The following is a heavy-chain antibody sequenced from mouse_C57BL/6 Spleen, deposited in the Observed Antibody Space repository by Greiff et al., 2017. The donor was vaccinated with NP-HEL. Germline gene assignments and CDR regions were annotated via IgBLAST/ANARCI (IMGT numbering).Heavy chain of an antibody. D-gene: IGHD1-1*01. CDR3: ARVGSKRDWYFDV. CDR1: GYAFSSYW. CDR2: IYPGDGDT. Sequence: VQLQQSGAELVKPGASVKISCKASGYAFSSYWMNWVKQRPGKGLEWIGQIYPGDGDTNYNGKFKGKATLTADKSSSTAYMQLSSLTSEDSAVYFCARVGSKRDWYFDVWGTGTAVTVSS. V-gene: IGHV1-80*01. J-gene: IGHJ1*03.